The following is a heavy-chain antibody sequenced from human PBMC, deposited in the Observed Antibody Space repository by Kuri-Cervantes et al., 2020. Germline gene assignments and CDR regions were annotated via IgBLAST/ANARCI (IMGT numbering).Heavy chain of an antibody. V-gene: IGHV4-38-2*01. CDR3: ARHSYHSASRYFDL. J-gene: IGHJ2*01. Sequence: SETLSLTCAVSGYSMTSVHYWGWVRQSPGRGLEWIASIQHSGNIHYNPSLKSRVTTSIDTSKKQISMSLTSVSAADTAVYFCARHSYHSASRYFDLWGRGTLVTVSS. CDR2: IQHSGNI. D-gene: IGHD2-2*01. CDR1: GYSMTSVHY.